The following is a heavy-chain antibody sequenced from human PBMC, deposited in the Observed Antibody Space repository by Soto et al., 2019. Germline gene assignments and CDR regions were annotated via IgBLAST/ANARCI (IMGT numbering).Heavy chain of an antibody. CDR2: ISSSSSTI. J-gene: IGHJ4*02. CDR1: GFTFSSYS. Sequence: PGGSLRLSCAASGFTFSSYSMNWVRQAPGKGLEWVSYISSSSSTIYYADSVKGRFTISRDNAKNSLYLQMNSLRAEDTAVYYCARVGSWEPFDYWGQGTLVTVSS. CDR3: ARVGSWEPFDY. D-gene: IGHD1-26*01. V-gene: IGHV3-48*01.